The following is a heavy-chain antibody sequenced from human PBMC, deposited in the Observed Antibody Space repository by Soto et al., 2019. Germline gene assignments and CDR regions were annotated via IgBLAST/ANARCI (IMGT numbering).Heavy chain of an antibody. V-gene: IGHV3-11*01. CDR1: GFTFSDYY. J-gene: IGHJ4*02. CDR3: ARDYDSSGYPRYYFDY. CDR2: ISSSGSTI. Sequence: PGGSLRLSCAASGFTFSDYYMSWIRQAPGKGLEWVSYISSSGSTIYYADSVKGRFTISRDNAKNSLYLQMNSLRAEDTAVYYCARDYDSSGYPRYYFDYWGQGTLVTVSS. D-gene: IGHD3-22*01.